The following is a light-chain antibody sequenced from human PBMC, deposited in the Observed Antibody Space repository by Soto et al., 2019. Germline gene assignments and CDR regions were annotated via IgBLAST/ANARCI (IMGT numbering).Light chain of an antibody. CDR3: QQYEAYPLT. Sequence: DIQLTQSPSTLSASVGDRVTITCRASQSIGSWLAWYQQKPGKAPKLLVYKASSLESGVPSRFSGSGSGTEFTLTISTLQPDDFATYYCQQYEAYPLTFGGGTKVEI. V-gene: IGKV1-5*03. J-gene: IGKJ4*01. CDR1: QSIGSW. CDR2: KAS.